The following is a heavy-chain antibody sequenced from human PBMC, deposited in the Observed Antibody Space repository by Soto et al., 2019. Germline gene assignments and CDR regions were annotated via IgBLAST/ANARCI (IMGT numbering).Heavy chain of an antibody. CDR3: ASGLTTLNWFDP. D-gene: IGHD4-4*01. CDR1: GFTFSSYS. V-gene: IGHV3-21*01. Sequence: EVQLVESGGGLVKPGGSLRLSCAASGFTFSSYSMNWVRQAPGKGLEWVSSISSSSSYIYYADSVKGRFTISRDNAKNSLYLQMNSLRAEDTAVYYCASGLTTLNWFDPWGQGTLVTVSS. J-gene: IGHJ5*02. CDR2: ISSSSSYI.